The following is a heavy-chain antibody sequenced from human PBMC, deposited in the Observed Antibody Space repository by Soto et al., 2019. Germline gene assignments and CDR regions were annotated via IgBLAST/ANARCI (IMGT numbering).Heavy chain of an antibody. CDR1: GYPVTAYY. V-gene: IGHV1-2*02. D-gene: IGHD3-3*01. CDR2: INPATGAA. CDR3: ARGGGVGVAGSAAFDM. J-gene: IGHJ3*02. Sequence: QLHLVQSGAVVEKPGASVTVSCSASGYPVTAYYMHWVRQAPGRGLEWMGGINPATGAAKYTQTFQGRVTMPRATSTSTVFMELSGLTSEDTAVFYCARGGGVGVAGSAAFDMWGQGTLVTVSS.